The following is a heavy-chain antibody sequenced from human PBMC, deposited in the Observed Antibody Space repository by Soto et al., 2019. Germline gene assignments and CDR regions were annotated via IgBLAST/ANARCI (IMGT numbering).Heavy chain of an antibody. CDR3: ARVPVLTLGYCSGGSCYSAEYFQH. Sequence: ASVKVSCKASGYTFTSYGISWVRQAPGQGLEWMGRISAYNGNTNYAQKLQGRVTMTTDTSTSTAYMELRSLRSDDTAVYYCARVPVLTLGYCSGGSCYSAEYFQHWGQGTLVTVSS. CDR1: GYTFTSYG. V-gene: IGHV1-18*01. CDR2: ISAYNGNT. J-gene: IGHJ1*01. D-gene: IGHD2-15*01.